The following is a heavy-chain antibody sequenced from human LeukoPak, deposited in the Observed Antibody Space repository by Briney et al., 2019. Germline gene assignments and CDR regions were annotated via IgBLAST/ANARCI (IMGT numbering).Heavy chain of an antibody. J-gene: IGHJ6*03. CDR3: ARVDYYDSSGYYPHYYYYMDV. V-gene: IGHV3-21*01. Sequence: GGSLRLSSAASGFTFSSYSMNWVRQAPGKGLEWVSSISSSSSYIYYADSVKGRFTISRDNAKNSLYLQMNSLRAEDTAVYYCARVDYYDSSGYYPHYYYYMDVWGKGTTVTVSS. CDR2: ISSSSSYI. D-gene: IGHD3-22*01. CDR1: GFTFSSYS.